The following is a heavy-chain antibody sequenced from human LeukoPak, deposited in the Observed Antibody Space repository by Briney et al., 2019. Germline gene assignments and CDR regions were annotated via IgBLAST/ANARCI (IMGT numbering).Heavy chain of an antibody. CDR2: MNPNSGNT. CDR1: GYTFTSYD. CDR3: ARGLLPGSSHYYYYGMDV. D-gene: IGHD6-13*01. J-gene: IGHJ6*02. V-gene: IGHV1-8*01. Sequence: GASVKVSCKASGYTFTSYDINWVRQATGQGLEWMGWMNPNSGNTGYAQRFQGRVTMTRNTSISTAYMELSSLRSEDTAVYYCARGLLPGSSHYYYYGMDVWGQGTTVTVSS.